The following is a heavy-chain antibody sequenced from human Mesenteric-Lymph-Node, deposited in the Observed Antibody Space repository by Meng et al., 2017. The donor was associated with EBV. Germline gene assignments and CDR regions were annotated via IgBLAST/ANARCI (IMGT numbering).Heavy chain of an antibody. CDR3: ATGERSGYVAH. J-gene: IGHJ5*02. V-gene: IGHV4-4*02. CDR2: IFHSGIT. CDR1: GGSIDSSNW. D-gene: IGHD5-12*01. Sequence: VQLEESGRGVVRPSGHMFLTCAVFGGSIDSSNWWSWVCQPPGTGLEWIGEIFHSGITNYNPSLKNRVIMSVDKSTNQFSMNLISVTAADTATYYCATGERSGYVAHWGQGTLVTVSS.